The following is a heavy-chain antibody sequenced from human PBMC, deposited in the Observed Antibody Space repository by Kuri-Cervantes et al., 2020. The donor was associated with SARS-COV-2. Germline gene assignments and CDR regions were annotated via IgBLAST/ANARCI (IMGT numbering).Heavy chain of an antibody. V-gene: IGHV4-38-2*02. J-gene: IGHJ4*02. CDR2: IYHSGST. Sequence: SETLSLTCTVSGYSISSGYYWGWIRQPPGKGLEWIGSIYHSGSTYYNPSLKSRVTIPVDTSKNQFSLKLSSVTAADTAVYYCARSVGALVDYWGQGTLVTVSS. D-gene: IGHD1-26*01. CDR1: GYSISSGYY. CDR3: ARSVGALVDY.